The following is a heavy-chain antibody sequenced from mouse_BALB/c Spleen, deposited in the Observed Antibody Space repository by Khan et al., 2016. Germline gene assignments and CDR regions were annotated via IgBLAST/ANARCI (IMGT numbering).Heavy chain of an antibody. CDR3: AIPYYGSSLDGYFDV. D-gene: IGHD1-1*01. CDR2: INPDSSTI. V-gene: IGHV4-1*02. Sequence: EVELVESGGGLVQPGGSLKLSCAASGFDFSRYWMSWVRQAPGKGLEWIGEINPDSSTINYTPSLKDKFIISRDNAKNTLYLQMSKVRSEDTALYYCAIPYYGSSLDGYFDVWGAGTTVTVSS. J-gene: IGHJ1*01. CDR1: GFDFSRYW.